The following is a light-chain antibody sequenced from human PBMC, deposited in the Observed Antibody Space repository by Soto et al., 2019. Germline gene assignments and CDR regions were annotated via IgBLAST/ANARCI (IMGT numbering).Light chain of an antibody. Sequence: VLTQSPGTLSLSPGERATLSCRASQTVNSNYLAWYQQKPGQAPRLLIYGASSRATGIPDRFSGSGSGTDFTLTISRLETEDFAVYYCQQYGSSVSYTFGQGTKLEIK. CDR1: QTVNSNY. J-gene: IGKJ2*01. CDR3: QQYGSSVSYT. V-gene: IGKV3-20*01. CDR2: GAS.